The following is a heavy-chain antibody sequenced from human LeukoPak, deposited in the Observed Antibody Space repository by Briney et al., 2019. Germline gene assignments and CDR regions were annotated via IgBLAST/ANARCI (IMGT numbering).Heavy chain of an antibody. CDR2: IYTSGST. V-gene: IGHV4-61*02. CDR3: ARDAAPLYSGSTD. J-gene: IGHJ4*02. CDR1: GGSISSGSYY. Sequence: TLSLTCTVSGGSISSGSYYWSWIRQPAGKGLEWIGRIYTSGSTNYNPSLKSRVTMSVDTSKNQFSLKLSSVTAADTAVYYCARDAAPLYSGSTDWGQGTLVTVSS. D-gene: IGHD1-26*01.